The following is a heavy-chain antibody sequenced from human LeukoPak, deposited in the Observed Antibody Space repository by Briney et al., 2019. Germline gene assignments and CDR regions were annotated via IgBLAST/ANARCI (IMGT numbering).Heavy chain of an antibody. CDR2: IYSGGNT. V-gene: IGHV3-53*01. CDR1: GFTVSSSY. J-gene: IGHJ4*02. CDR3: ARDRAVPGRGYYLDC. Sequence: GGSLRLSCAASGFTVSSSYMTCVRQAPGKGLEWVSTIYSGGNTYYADSVKGRFTISRDNSKNALYIQMNSLRAEDTAVYYCARDRAVPGRGYYLDCWGQGTLVTVSS. D-gene: IGHD6-19*01.